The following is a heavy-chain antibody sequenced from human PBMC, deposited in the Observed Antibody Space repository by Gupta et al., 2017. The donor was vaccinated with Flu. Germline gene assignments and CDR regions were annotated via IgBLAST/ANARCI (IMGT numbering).Heavy chain of an antibody. D-gene: IGHD3-9*01. Sequence: VRQAPGKGLEWVSGITWNSGTVAYADSVRGRFTISRDNAKNSLYLQINSLRVEDTAFYYCIKDAYGKIDYDLLLGHYRFDNWGQGTLVSVSS. CDR3: IKDAYGKIDYDLLLGHYRFDN. V-gene: IGHV3-9*01. J-gene: IGHJ4*02. CDR2: ITWNSGTV.